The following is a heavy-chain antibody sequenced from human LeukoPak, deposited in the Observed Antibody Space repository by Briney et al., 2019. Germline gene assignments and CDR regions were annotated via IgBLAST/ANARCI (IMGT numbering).Heavy chain of an antibody. CDR2: ISGSGGST. J-gene: IGHJ4*02. CDR1: GFTFSDYW. Sequence: GGSLRLSCSASGFTFSDYWMMWVRQAPGEGLEWVSVISGSGGSTYYADSVKGRFTIFRDNSKNTLYLQMNSLRAEDTAVYYCAKARGRDGYKDELDYWGQGTLVTVSS. D-gene: IGHD5-24*01. V-gene: IGHV3-23*01. CDR3: AKARGRDGYKDELDY.